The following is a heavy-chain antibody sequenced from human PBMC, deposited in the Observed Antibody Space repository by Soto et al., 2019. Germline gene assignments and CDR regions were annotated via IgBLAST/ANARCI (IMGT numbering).Heavy chain of an antibody. V-gene: IGHV4-34*01. CDR1: GGSFSGYY. J-gene: IGHJ4*02. D-gene: IGHD3-9*01. Sequence: QVQLQQWGAGLLKPSETLSLTCAVYGGSFSGYYWSWIRQPPGKGLEWIGEINHSGSTNYNPSLKSRVTISVDTSKNQFSLKLSSVTAADTAVYYCARLNDILEFYDYWGQGTLVTVSS. CDR2: INHSGST. CDR3: ARLNDILEFYDY.